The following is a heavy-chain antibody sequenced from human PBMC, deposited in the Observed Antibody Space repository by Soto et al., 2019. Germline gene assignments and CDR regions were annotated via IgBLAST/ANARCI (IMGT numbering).Heavy chain of an antibody. CDR3: AKDYPGDFYSYYGLDV. V-gene: IGHV3-23*01. Sequence: EVQLLESGGGLVQPGGSLRLSCAASGFTFSSYTITWVRQAPGKGLQWVSGISGSASNQYYADSVKGRFTISRDNSKNTLYLQMTSLRAEDTAIDYCAKDYPGDFYSYYGLDVWGQGTSVTVSS. CDR1: GFTFSSYT. CDR2: ISGSASNQ. J-gene: IGHJ6*02. D-gene: IGHD2-21*02.